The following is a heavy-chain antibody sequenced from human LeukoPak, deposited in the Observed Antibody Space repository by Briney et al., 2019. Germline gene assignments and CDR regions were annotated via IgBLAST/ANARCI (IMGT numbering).Heavy chain of an antibody. CDR1: GGSISSYQ. CDR3: ARDRRGYYYDGSGYYPGSYYMDV. Sequence: SETLSLTCTVSGGSISSYQWSWVRQPAGKGLEWIGLIDTSGSTSYNPSLKSRVTISVDESKNDLSLKLTSVTAADTAVYYCARDRRGYYYDGSGYYPGSYYMDVWGRGTTVTVSS. J-gene: IGHJ6*03. V-gene: IGHV4-4*07. CDR2: IDTSGST. D-gene: IGHD3-22*01.